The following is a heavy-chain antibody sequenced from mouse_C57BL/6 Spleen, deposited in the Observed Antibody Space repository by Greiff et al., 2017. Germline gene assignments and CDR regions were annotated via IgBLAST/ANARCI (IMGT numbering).Heavy chain of an antibody. J-gene: IGHJ4*01. CDR3: ARRRLYYDYDGYAMDY. V-gene: IGHV1-42*01. CDR2: INPSTGGT. D-gene: IGHD2-4*01. CDR1: GYSFTGYY. Sequence: VQLQQSGPELVKPGASVKISCKASGYSFTGYYMNWVKQSPEKSLEWIGEINPSTGGTTYNQKFKAKATLTVDKSSSTAYMQLKSLTSEDSAVYYCARRRLYYDYDGYAMDYWGQGTSVTVSS.